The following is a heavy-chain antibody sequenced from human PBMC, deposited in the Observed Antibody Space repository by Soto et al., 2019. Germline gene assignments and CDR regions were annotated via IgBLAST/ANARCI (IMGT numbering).Heavy chain of an antibody. CDR3: ASYCGGDCPDAY. D-gene: IGHD2-21*01. CDR2: INPSGGST. Sequence: ASVKVSCKASGYTFTSYYMYWVRQAPGQGLEWMGIINPSGGSTSYAQKFQGRVTMTRDTSTSTVYMELSSLRSEDTAVYYCASYCGGDCPDAYWGQGTQVTVS. CDR1: GYTFTSYY. V-gene: IGHV1-46*03. J-gene: IGHJ4*02.